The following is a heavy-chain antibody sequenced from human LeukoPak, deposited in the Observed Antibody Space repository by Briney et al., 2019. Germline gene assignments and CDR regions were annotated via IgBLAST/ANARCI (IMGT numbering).Heavy chain of an antibody. CDR1: GYPFTYYW. CDR3: AKRERSTPYFEH. CDR2: FYPGDSDT. J-gene: IGHJ4*02. V-gene: IGHV5-51*01. Sequence: GGALEISLQGSGYPFTYYWIGWGRPGPGKGLGGRGIFYPGDSDTRYRPSFQGQVTISADKSISSAYLQWSSLKASDTAMYYCAKRERSTPYFEHWGQGTLVTVSS.